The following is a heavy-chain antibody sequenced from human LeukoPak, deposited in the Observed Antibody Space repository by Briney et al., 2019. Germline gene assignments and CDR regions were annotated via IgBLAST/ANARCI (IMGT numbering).Heavy chain of an antibody. J-gene: IGHJ4*02. D-gene: IGHD5-18*01. V-gene: IGHV4-34*01. Sequence: SETLSLTCAVYGGSFSGYYWSWIRQPPGKGLEWIGEINHSGSTNYNPSLKSRVTISVDTSKNQFSLKLSSVTAADTAVYYCARGGYSYGLCVPRYFDYWGQGTLVTVSS. CDR1: GGSFSGYY. CDR3: ARGGYSYGLCVPRYFDY. CDR2: INHSGST.